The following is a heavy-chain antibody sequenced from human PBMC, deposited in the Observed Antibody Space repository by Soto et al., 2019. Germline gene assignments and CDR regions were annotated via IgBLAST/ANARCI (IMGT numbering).Heavy chain of an antibody. D-gene: IGHD2-2*01. CDR1: GGSISGRIYY. J-gene: IGHJ3*02. V-gene: IGHV4-39*01. Sequence: PSETLSLTCTVSGGSISGRIYYWGWIRQPPGKGLEWIGNIYYSGSTYYNPSLKSRVTISVDTSKNQFSLRLSSVTAADTAVYYCASLLISSTSSPFHIRGQGTMVTVS. CDR3: ASLLISSTSSPFHI. CDR2: IYYSGST.